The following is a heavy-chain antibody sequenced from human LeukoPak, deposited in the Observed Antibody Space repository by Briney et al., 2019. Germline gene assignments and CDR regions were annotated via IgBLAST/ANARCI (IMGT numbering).Heavy chain of an antibody. CDR2: ISSSGSTI. CDR1: GFTFSSYE. CDR3: ARDSIQLWTYYFDY. V-gene: IGHV3-48*03. D-gene: IGHD5-18*01. Sequence: GGSLRLSCAASGFTFSSYEMNWVRQAPGKGLEWVSYISSSGSTIYYADSVKGRFTISRDNAKNSLYLQMNSLRAEDTAVYYCARDSIQLWTYYFDYWGQGTLVTVPS. J-gene: IGHJ4*02.